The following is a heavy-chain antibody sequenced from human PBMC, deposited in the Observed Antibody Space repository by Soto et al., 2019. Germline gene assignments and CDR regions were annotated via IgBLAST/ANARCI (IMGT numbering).Heavy chain of an antibody. CDR2: IYHSGST. D-gene: IGHD3-10*01. V-gene: IGHV4-4*02. CDR3: ARDSYGSGSCMDV. J-gene: IGHJ6*02. Sequence: SETLSLTCAVSGGSISSSNWWSWVRQTPGKGLEWIGEIYHSGSTNYNPSLKSRVTISVDKSKNQFSLKLSSVTAADTAVYYCARDSYGSGSCMDVWGQGTTVTVSS. CDR1: GGSISSSNW.